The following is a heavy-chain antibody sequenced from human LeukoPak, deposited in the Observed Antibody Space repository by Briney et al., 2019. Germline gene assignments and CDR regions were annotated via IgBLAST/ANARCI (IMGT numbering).Heavy chain of an antibody. J-gene: IGHJ4*02. V-gene: IGHV3-33*01. Sequence: GRSLRLSCAASGFTFSSYGMHWVRQAPGKGLEWVAVIWYDGSNKYYADSVKGRFTISRDNSKNTLYLQMNSLRAEDTAVYYCAREAYYYDSSGYYSPRYFDYWGQGTLVAVSS. D-gene: IGHD3-22*01. CDR1: GFTFSSYG. CDR2: IWYDGSNK. CDR3: AREAYYYDSSGYYSPRYFDY.